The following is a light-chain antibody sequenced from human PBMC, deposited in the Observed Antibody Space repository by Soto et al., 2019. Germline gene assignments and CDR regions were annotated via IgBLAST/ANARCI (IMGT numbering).Light chain of an antibody. V-gene: IGKV1-39*01. J-gene: IGKJ1*01. Sequence: DIQMTQSPASLSASIGDRVIITCRASQSISNYLNWYQHKPGRAPKFLIYAASSLQSGVPSRFSGSGSGTDFTLTISSLQREDFATYFCQQSFSSSWTFGQGTKVDI. CDR3: QQSFSSSWT. CDR1: QSISNY. CDR2: AAS.